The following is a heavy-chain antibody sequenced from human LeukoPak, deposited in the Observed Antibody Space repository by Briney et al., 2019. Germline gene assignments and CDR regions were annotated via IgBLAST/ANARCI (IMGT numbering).Heavy chain of an antibody. CDR1: GGSISSYY. J-gene: IGHJ4*02. Sequence: PSETLSLTCTVSGGSISSYYWSWVRQPPGKGLGWVGYIYDSGSTNYNPSLKSRVTLSVATSKNHFSLKLSSVTAADTAVYYCARHPPHGYCSGGSCYSGSFDYWGQGPLVTVSS. CDR2: IYDSGST. V-gene: IGHV4-59*08. D-gene: IGHD2-15*01. CDR3: ARHPPHGYCSGGSCYSGSFDY.